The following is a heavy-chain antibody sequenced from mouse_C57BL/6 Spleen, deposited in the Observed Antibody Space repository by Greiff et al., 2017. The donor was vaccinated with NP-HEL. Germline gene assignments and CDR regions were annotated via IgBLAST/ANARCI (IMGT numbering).Heavy chain of an antibody. D-gene: IGHD2-10*01. CDR1: GYTFTSYW. CDR3: ARVSPYYGNYGWYFDV. Sequence: VQLQQPGAELVMPGASVKLSCKASGYTFTSYWMHWVKQRPGQGLEWIGEIDPSDSYTNYNQKFKGKSTLTVDKSSSTAYMQLSSLTSEDSAVYYCARVSPYYGNYGWYFDVWGTGTTVTVSS. J-gene: IGHJ1*03. V-gene: IGHV1-69*01. CDR2: IDPSDSYT.